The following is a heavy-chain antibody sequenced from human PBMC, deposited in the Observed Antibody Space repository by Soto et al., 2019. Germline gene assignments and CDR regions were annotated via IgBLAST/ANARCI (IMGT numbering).Heavy chain of an antibody. CDR3: TTEFTFPPVAALGLFDY. D-gene: IGHD2-15*01. CDR2: IKSKTDGGTT. V-gene: IGHV3-15*07. CDR1: VFTFSNAW. J-gene: IGHJ4*02. Sequence: EVQLVESGGGLVKPGGSLRLSCAASVFTFSNAWMNWVRQAPGKGLELVGRIKSKTDGGTTDYAPPAKGRITISRNDSKNTLYLQMNSLKTEDTAVYYCTTEFTFPPVAALGLFDYWGQGTLVTVSS.